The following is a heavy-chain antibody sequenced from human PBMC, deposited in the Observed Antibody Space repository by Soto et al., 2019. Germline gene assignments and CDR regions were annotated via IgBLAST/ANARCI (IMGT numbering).Heavy chain of an antibody. CDR1: GGSISSYY. V-gene: IGHV4-4*07. CDR3: ARVMVGYSSGPGYYYYYGMDV. D-gene: IGHD6-19*01. J-gene: IGHJ6*02. Sequence: SETLSLTCTVSGGSISSYYWSWIRQPAGKGLEWIGRIYTSGSTNYNPSLKSRVTMSVDTPKNQFSLKLSSVTAADTAVYYCARVMVGYSSGPGYYYYYGMDVWGQGTTVTVSS. CDR2: IYTSGST.